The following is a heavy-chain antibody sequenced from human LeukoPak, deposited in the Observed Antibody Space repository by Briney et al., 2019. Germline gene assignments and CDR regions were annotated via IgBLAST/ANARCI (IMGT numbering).Heavy chain of an antibody. CDR1: GATFINSW. J-gene: IGHJ4*02. Sequence: GRSLRPSWTASGATFINSWISWARRAPRRGREWVANIMEEVGEKNYVYSVRGRFTITRDNSRNSLYLQMNSLRGEDTAVYYCATERRGSSTYDGKEAFDFWGQGTVVTVSS. V-gene: IGHV3-7*01. CDR2: IMEEVGEK. CDR3: ATERRGSSTYDGKEAFDF. D-gene: IGHD6-13*01.